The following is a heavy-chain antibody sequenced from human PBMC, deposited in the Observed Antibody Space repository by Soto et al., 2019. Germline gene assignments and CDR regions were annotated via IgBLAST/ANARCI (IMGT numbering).Heavy chain of an antibody. CDR2: IYYSGST. V-gene: IGHV4-59*01. CDR3: ARGTWTGTTHTRYYYYYYMDV. D-gene: IGHD1-7*01. Sequence: PSESLSLTCTVSGGSISSYYWSWIRQPPGKGLEWIGYIYYSGSTNYNPSLKSRVTISVDTSKNQFSLKLSSVTAADTAVYCCARGTWTGTTHTRYYYYYYMDVWGKGTTVTVSS. J-gene: IGHJ6*03. CDR1: GGSISSYY.